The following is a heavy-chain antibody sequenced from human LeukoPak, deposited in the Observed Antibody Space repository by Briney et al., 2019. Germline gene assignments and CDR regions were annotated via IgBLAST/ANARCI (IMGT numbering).Heavy chain of an antibody. Sequence: ASVKVSCKASGYSFTNYGISWVRQAPGQGLEWMGWISTDNGYTNYGQNLQGRLTMTTDTSTSTAYMELRSLRSDDTAVYYCARDKKYYGDNENGKFDYWGQGALVTVSS. V-gene: IGHV1-18*01. CDR2: ISTDNGYT. D-gene: IGHD4-17*01. CDR3: ARDKKYYGDNENGKFDY. J-gene: IGHJ4*02. CDR1: GYSFTNYG.